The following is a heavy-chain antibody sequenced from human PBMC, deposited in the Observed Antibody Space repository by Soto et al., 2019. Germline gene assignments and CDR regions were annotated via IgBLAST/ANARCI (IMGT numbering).Heavy chain of an antibody. CDR1: GYNFADYW. CDR3: ARGDSSDYSTATPADY. D-gene: IGHD3-22*01. J-gene: IGHJ4*02. CDR2: IYPSDSDT. V-gene: IGHV5-51*01. Sequence: GESLKISCSGSGYNFADYWICWVRQMPWKGLEWMGIIYPSDSDTRYSPSFEGQVTISADRSISTAYLQWNSLKASDTAMYFCARGDSSDYSTATPADYWGQGTLVTVSS.